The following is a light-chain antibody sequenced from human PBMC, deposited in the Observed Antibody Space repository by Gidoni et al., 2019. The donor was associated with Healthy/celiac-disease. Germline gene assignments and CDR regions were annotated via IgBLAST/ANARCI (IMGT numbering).Light chain of an antibody. CDR3: QQSHSAPYT. CDR2: AAS. CDR1: QSISSS. Sequence: DIQMTQSPSSLSASVGDRVTITCRASQSISSSLNWYQQKPGKAPKLLRYAASSLQSGVPSRFSGSGSGTDFRLTISSLQPEDFATYYCQQSHSAPYTFXQXTKLEIK. J-gene: IGKJ2*01. V-gene: IGKV1-39*01.